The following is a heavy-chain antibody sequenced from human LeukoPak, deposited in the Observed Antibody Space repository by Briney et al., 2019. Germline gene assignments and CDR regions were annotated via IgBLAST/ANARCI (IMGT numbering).Heavy chain of an antibody. CDR1: GGSISNYY. Sequence: SETLSLTCTVSGGSISNYYWTWIRQPAGKGLEWIGRIYSSGRTDYNPSLKSRLTMSVDTSKNQFSLKLSSVTAADTAVYYCARDSPGYFDYWGQGTLVTVSS. CDR2: IYSSGRT. J-gene: IGHJ4*02. CDR3: ARDSPGYFDY. V-gene: IGHV4-4*07.